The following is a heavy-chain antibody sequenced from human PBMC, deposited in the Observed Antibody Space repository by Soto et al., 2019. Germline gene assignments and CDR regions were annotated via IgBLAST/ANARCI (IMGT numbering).Heavy chain of an antibody. CDR1: GYTFTSYG. Sequence: ASVKVSCKASGYTFTSYGISWVRQAPGQGLEWMGWISAYNGNTSYAQKFQGRVTMTRDTSTSTVYMELSSLRSEDTAVYYCARLQAGSSLEWFDYWGQGTLVTVSS. D-gene: IGHD3-3*01. V-gene: IGHV1-18*01. CDR2: ISAYNGNT. J-gene: IGHJ4*02. CDR3: ARLQAGSSLEWFDY.